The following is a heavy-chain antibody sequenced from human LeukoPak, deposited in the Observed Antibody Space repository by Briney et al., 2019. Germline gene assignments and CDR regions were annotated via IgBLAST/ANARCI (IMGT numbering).Heavy chain of an antibody. CDR3: ARDSLDSSGWYNDAFDI. Sequence: SETLSLTCTVSGGSISSYYWSWIRQPPGKGLEWIGYIYYSGSTNYNPSLKSRVTISVVTSKNQFSLKLSSVTAADTAVYYCARDSLDSSGWYNDAFDIWGQGTMVTVSS. J-gene: IGHJ3*02. V-gene: IGHV4-59*01. CDR1: GGSISSYY. CDR2: IYYSGST. D-gene: IGHD6-19*01.